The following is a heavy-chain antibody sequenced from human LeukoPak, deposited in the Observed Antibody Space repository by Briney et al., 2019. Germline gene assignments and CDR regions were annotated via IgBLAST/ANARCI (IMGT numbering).Heavy chain of an antibody. V-gene: IGHV3-74*01. CDR1: GFTFSSYW. Sequence: GGSLRLSCAASGFTFSSYWMHWVRQAPGKGLVWVSRINSDGSSTSYADSVKGRFTISRGNAKNTLYLQMNSLRAEDTAVYYCAKNPQWLVTKHFDYWGQGTLVTVSS. CDR2: INSDGSST. D-gene: IGHD6-19*01. CDR3: AKNPQWLVTKHFDY. J-gene: IGHJ4*02.